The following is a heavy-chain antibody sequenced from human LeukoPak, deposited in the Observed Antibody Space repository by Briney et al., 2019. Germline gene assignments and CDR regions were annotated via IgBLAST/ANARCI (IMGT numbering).Heavy chain of an antibody. Sequence: SVKVSCKASGGTFSSYAISWVRQAPGQGLEWMGRIIPIFGTANYAQKFQGRVTITTDESTSTAYMELSSLRSEDTAVYYCASEVSSSGWYPRDAFDIWGQGTMVTVSS. CDR1: GGTFSSYA. D-gene: IGHD6-19*01. J-gene: IGHJ3*02. CDR3: ASEVSSSGWYPRDAFDI. CDR2: IIPIFGTA. V-gene: IGHV1-69*05.